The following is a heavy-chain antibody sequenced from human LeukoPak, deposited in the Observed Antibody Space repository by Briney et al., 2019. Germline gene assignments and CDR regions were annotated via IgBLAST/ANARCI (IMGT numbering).Heavy chain of an antibody. CDR3: ARGRGITIFGVVITSHFDY. D-gene: IGHD3-3*01. CDR2: ISSSSSYI. V-gene: IGHV3-21*01. CDR1: GFTFSSYS. Sequence: GGSLRLSCAASGFTFSSYSMTWVRQAPGKGLEWVSSISSSSSYIYYADSVKGRFTISRDNAKNSLYLQMNSLRAEDTAVYYCARGRGITIFGVVITSHFDYWGQGTLVTVSS. J-gene: IGHJ4*02.